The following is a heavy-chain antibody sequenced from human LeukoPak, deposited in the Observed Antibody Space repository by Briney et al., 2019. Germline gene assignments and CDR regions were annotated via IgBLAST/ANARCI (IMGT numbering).Heavy chain of an antibody. CDR1: GFTFSSYA. CDR3: APPNDP. J-gene: IGHJ5*02. Sequence: GESLKISFAAPGFTFSSYAMSWVRQAPGKGLEWVSAISGSGGSTYYADSVKGRFTISRDNSMNTLYLQMNSLRAEDTAVYYCAPPNDPWGQGTLVTVSS. V-gene: IGHV3-23*01. CDR2: ISGSGGST.